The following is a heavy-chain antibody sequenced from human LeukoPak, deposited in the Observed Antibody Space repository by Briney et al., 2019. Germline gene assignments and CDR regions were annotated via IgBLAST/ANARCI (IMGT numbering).Heavy chain of an antibody. V-gene: IGHV3-21*04. J-gene: IGHJ4*02. CDR2: ISSSSSYI. CDR3: AKEVD. Sequence: GGSLRLSYAASGFTFSTNWMTWVRQAPGKGLEWVSFISSSSSYIYYADSVKGRFTISRDNSKNTLYLQMNSLRAEDTAVYYCAKEVDWGQGTLVTVSS. CDR1: GFTFSTNW.